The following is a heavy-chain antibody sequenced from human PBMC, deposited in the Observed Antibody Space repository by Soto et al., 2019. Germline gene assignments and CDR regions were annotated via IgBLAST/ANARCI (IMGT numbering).Heavy chain of an antibody. Sequence: EVQLVQSGAEVKKPGESLKISCKGSGYSFTSYWIGWVRQMPGKGLEWMGIIYPGDSDTRYSPSFQGQVTISADKSISTAFGYYAGGGVRGVIPRTRDYFGMGGWGQGTTVTVSS. J-gene: IGHJ6*01. CDR2: IYPGDSDT. CDR3: DYFGMGG. D-gene: IGHD3-10*01. V-gene: IGHV5-51*01. CDR1: GYSFTSYW.